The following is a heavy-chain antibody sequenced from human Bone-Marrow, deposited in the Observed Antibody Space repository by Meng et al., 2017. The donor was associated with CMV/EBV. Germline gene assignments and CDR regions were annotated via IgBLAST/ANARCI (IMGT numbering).Heavy chain of an antibody. D-gene: IGHD2-15*01. J-gene: IGHJ4*02. CDR2: INHRGST. CDR3: ARDQGGAGAY. V-gene: IGHV4-34*01. Sequence: SETLSLTCAVYVGSFSGHSWNWIRQSPGKGLEWIGDINHRGSTNYNPSLKSRVTISVDTSKNQFSLKLSYVTAADTAVYFCARDQGGAGAYWGQGTLVTVSS. CDR1: VGSFSGHS.